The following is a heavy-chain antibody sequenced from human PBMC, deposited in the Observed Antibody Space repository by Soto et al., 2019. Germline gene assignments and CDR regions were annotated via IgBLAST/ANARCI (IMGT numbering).Heavy chain of an antibody. CDR2: INPNSGGT. J-gene: IGHJ6*02. CDR3: ARRSQGMDV. V-gene: IGHV1-2*02. CDR1: GYSLSGYY. D-gene: IGHD3-10*01. Sequence: ASVKVSCKASGYSLSGYYLHWVRQAPGQGPEWMGWINPNSGGTKYVQKFQGRVTMTRDTSISTVYLELSGLRSDDTAVYYCARRSQGMDVWGQGTTVTVSS.